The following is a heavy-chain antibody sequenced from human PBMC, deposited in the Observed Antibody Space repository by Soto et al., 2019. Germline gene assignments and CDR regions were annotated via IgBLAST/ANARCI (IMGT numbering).Heavy chain of an antibody. D-gene: IGHD3-10*01. CDR1: CGSSGSSGC. V-gene: IGHV4-4*02. J-gene: IGHJ4*02. CDR2: MYHSGST. CDR3: APRGDGSGSLDD. Sequence: PXGSLGLSCSVSCGSSGSSGCGNWVRQPQGKGLGWIGEMYHSGSTTYRPSLKRPVTISVDKSKNQFSLKLSSVTAADTAVYYCAPRGDGSGSLDDWGRGTLVPVSS.